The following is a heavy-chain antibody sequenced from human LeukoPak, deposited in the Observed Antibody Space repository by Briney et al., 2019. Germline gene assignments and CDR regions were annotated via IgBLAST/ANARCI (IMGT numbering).Heavy chain of an antibody. V-gene: IGHV1-2*02. J-gene: IGHJ3*02. D-gene: IGHD3-16*01. CDR2: INPKSGGT. CDR1: GYTFTGYY. CDR3: ARFMITRAFDI. Sequence: ASVKVSCKASGYTFTGYYMHWVRQPPGPGLEWMGWINPKSGGTNYAQKLQGRVTMTTDTSTSTAYMALRSLRSDDTAVYYCARFMITRAFDIWGQGTMITVSS.